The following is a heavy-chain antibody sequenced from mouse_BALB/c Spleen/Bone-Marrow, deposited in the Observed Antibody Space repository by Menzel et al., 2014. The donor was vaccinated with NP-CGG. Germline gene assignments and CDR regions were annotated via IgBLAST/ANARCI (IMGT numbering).Heavy chain of an antibody. Sequence: QVQLQQSGAELVKPGASVKLSCKASGYTFTSFYMYWVKQRPGQGLEWIGGINPSNGGTNSNEKFKSKATLTLDKSSSTAYMQLSSLTSEDSAVYYCTRGSYGSSQYYFDYWGQGTTLTVSS. CDR3: TRGSYGSSQYYFDY. V-gene: IGHV1S81*02. J-gene: IGHJ2*01. CDR1: GYTFTSFY. CDR2: INPSNGGT. D-gene: IGHD1-1*01.